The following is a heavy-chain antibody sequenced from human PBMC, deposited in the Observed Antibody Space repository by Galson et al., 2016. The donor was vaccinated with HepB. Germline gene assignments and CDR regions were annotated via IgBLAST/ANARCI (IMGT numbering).Heavy chain of an antibody. CDR3: AKGRSAYELWSGYTQLSPGGMDV. CDR2: ISNNGAST. J-gene: IGHJ6*04. Sequence: SLRLSCAASGFMFENYAMNWVRQTPGKGLVWVSTISNNGASTYYADSMKGRFTISRDNSKDTLYLQMDSLTAEDTATYYCAKGRSAYELWSGYTQLSPGGMDVWGTGTTVIVSS. CDR1: GFMFENYA. V-gene: IGHV3-23*01. D-gene: IGHD3-3*01.